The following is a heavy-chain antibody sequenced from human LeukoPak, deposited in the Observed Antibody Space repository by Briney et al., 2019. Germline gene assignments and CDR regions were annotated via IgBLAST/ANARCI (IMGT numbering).Heavy chain of an antibody. CDR2: IDGAGST. J-gene: IGHJ4*02. V-gene: IGHV3-53*01. CDR1: GFTVSSNY. Sequence: PGGSLRLSCAASGFTVSSNYMTWVRQAAGKGLEWVSSIDGAGSTKYADSVEGRFTISRDNSKNTLYLQMNSLRADDTAVYYCARDASGSRPNYWGQGTLVTVSS. CDR3: ARDASGSRPNY. D-gene: IGHD3-10*01.